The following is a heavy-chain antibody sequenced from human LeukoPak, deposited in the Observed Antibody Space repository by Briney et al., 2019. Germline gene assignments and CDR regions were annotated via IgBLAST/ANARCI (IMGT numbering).Heavy chain of an antibody. D-gene: IGHD4-17*01. CDR1: GFTFSSYA. CDR2: ISYDGSNK. Sequence: GGSLRLSCAASGFTFSSYAMHWVRQAPGKGLEWVAVISYDGSNKYYADSVKGRFTISRDNSKNTLYLQMNSLRAEDTAVYYCARDPSPFYGDYGYWGQGTLVTVSS. V-gene: IGHV3-30*07. J-gene: IGHJ4*02. CDR3: ARDPSPFYGDYGY.